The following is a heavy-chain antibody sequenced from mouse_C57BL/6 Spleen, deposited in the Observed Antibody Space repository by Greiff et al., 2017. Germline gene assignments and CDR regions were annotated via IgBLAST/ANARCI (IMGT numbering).Heavy chain of an antibody. CDR1: GYTFTSYW. V-gene: IGHV1-52*01. Sequence: QVQLQQPGAELVRPGSSVKLSCKASGYTFTSYWMHWVKQRPIQGLEWIGNIDPSDSETHYNQKFKDKATLTVDKSSSTAYMQLSSLTSEDSAVDYGARSYGPYYFDDGGEGTTLTVAS. CDR3: ARSYGPYYFDD. CDR2: IDPSDSET. J-gene: IGHJ2*01. D-gene: IGHD2-10*02.